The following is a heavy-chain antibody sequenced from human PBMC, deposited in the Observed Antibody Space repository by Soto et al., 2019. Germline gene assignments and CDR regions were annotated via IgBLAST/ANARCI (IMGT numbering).Heavy chain of an antibody. CDR3: AKENGYSSSWFEFDY. V-gene: IGHV3-23*01. CDR1: WFTFFSYA. CDR2: ISGSGGST. D-gene: IGHD6-13*01. Sequence: GGSLRLSCSAPWFTFFSYALSWVPPAPGKGLEWVSAISGSGGSTYYADSVKGRFTISRDNSKNTLYLQMNSLRAEDTAVYYCAKENGYSSSWFEFDYWGQGTLVTVSS. J-gene: IGHJ4*02.